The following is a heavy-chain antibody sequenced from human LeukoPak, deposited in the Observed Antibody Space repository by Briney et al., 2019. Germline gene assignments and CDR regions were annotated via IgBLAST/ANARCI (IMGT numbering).Heavy chain of an antibody. CDR1: GYTFTSYD. V-gene: IGHV1-8*01. D-gene: IGHD3-10*01. J-gene: IGHJ6*03. CDR3: ARTYGSGSYYTGYYYYYMDV. Sequence: ASVKVSCKASGYTFTSYDINWVRQATGQGLEWMRWMNPNSGNTGYAQKFQGRVTMTRNTSISTAYMELSSLRSEDTAVYYCARTYGSGSYYTGYYYYYMDVWGKGTTVTISS. CDR2: MNPNSGNT.